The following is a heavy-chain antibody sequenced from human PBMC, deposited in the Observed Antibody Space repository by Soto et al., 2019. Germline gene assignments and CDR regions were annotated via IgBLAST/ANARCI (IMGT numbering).Heavy chain of an antibody. CDR1: GFTFSSYG. D-gene: IGHD5-18*01. CDR3: AKDGYGYTIYNY. Sequence: GGSLRLSCAASGFTFSSYGMHWVRQAPGKGLEWVAVISYDGSNKYYADSVKGRFTISRDNSKNTLYLQMNSLRAEDTAVYYCAKDGYGYTIYNYWGQGTLVTVSS. V-gene: IGHV3-30*18. J-gene: IGHJ4*02. CDR2: ISYDGSNK.